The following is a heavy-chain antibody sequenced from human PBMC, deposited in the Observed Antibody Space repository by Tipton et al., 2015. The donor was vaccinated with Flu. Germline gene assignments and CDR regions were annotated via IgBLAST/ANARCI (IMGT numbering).Heavy chain of an antibody. J-gene: IGHJ4*02. CDR2: IYSDGRT. D-gene: IGHD6-19*01. V-gene: IGHV3-66*02. CDR1: GFTVSSNY. Sequence: SLRLSCAASGFTVSSNYMNWVRQAPGKGLEWVSVIYSDGRTYYADSVKGRFTISRDNSKNTLYLQMNSLRAEDTAVYYCAKDGWDTSGWYPFDYWGQGTLVTVSS. CDR3: AKDGWDTSGWYPFDY.